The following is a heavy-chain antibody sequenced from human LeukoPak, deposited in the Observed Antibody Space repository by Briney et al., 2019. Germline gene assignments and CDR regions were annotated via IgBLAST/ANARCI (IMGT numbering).Heavy chain of an antibody. CDR2: ISAYNGNT. CDR3: ARGILRYFDWLLSGGSFDY. CDR1: GYTFTSYG. V-gene: IGHV1-18*01. J-gene: IGHJ4*02. D-gene: IGHD3-9*01. Sequence: ASVKVSCKASGYTFTSYGISWVRQAPGQGLEWMGWISAYNGNTNYAQKLQGRVTMTTDTSTSTAYMELRSLRSDDTAVYYCARGILRYFDWLLSGGSFDYWGQGTLVTVSS.